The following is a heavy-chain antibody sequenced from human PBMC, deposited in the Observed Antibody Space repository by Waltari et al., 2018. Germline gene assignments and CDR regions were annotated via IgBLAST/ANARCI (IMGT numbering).Heavy chain of an antibody. D-gene: IGHD3-10*01. V-gene: IGHV4-38-2*02. CDR2: IYHSGST. CDR3: ARGTGGSGLGFDY. CDR1: GYSISSGYY. Sequence: QVQLQESGPGLVKPSETLSLTCTVPGYSISSGYYWGWIRQPPGKGLEWIGSIYHSGSTYYNPSLKSRVTISVDTSKNQFSLKLSSVTAADTAVYYCARGTGGSGLGFDYWGQGTLVTVSS. J-gene: IGHJ4*02.